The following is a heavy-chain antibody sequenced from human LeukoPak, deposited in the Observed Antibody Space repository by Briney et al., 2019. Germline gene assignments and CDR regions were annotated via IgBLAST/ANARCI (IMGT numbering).Heavy chain of an antibody. CDR3: ARRCNWNDSPDY. D-gene: IGHD1-1*01. CDR1: GYTFTSYD. Sequence: GASVKVSCKASGYTFTSYDINWVRQATGQGLEWMGWMNPNSGNTGYAQKFQGRVTMTRNTSISTAYMELSSLRSEDTAVYYCARRCNWNDSPDYWGQGTLVTVSS. V-gene: IGHV1-8*01. CDR2: MNPNSGNT. J-gene: IGHJ4*02.